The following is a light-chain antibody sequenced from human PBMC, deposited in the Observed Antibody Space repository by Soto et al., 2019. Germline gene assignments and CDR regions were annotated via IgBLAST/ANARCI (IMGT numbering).Light chain of an antibody. J-gene: IGLJ3*02. CDR2: KTN. CDR1: SGSVSISYY. CDR3: VLYIGSGLRV. Sequence: QAVVTQESSFSVSPGGTVTLTCGLTSGSVSISYYTSWYRQTPGQAPRNLIYKTNIRSSAVPDRFSRSILGNKTALTIPGAQADDQSDYYCVLYIGSGLRVFGGGTKVTVL. V-gene: IGLV8-61*01.